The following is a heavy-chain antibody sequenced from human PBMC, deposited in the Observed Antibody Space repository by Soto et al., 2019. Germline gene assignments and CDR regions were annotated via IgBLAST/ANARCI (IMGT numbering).Heavy chain of an antibody. J-gene: IGHJ4*02. CDR1: GGSFRGYY. V-gene: IGHV4-34*01. D-gene: IGHD3-22*01. CDR2: IDHSGFS. CDR3: ARLGGYVSVGYYYLWDS. Sequence: SETLSLTCAVYGGSFRGYYWTWIRQPPGKGLEWIGEIDHSGFSNYNPSLKSRVTISVDTSKNQFSLKLASVTAADTAVYYCARLGGYVSVGYYYLWDSWGQGTLVTVSS.